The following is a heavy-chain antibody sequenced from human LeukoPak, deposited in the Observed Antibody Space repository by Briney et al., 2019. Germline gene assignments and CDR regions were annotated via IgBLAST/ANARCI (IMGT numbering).Heavy chain of an antibody. CDR3: AKDGGEYYDILTGYYPRLYYMDV. CDR2: ISGSGGST. CDR1: GFTFSTYG. D-gene: IGHD3-9*01. Sequence: GGTLRLSCVASGFTFSTYGMSWVRQAPGKGLEWVSAISGSGGSTYYADSVMGRFTISRDNSKNTLYLQMNSLRAEDTAVYYCAKDGGEYYDILTGYYPRLYYMDVWGKGTTVTISS. V-gene: IGHV3-23*01. J-gene: IGHJ6*03.